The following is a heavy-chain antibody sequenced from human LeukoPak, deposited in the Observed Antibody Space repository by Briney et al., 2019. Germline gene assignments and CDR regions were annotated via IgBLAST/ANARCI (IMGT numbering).Heavy chain of an antibody. D-gene: IGHD6-19*01. CDR2: ISSSGDKI. CDR1: GFTFSNSA. Sequence: GGSLRLSCAASGFTFSNSAMSWVRQAPGKGLEWVSAISSSGDKIYYADAVKGRFTISRDNSKNTLFVQMISLRVEDTALYYCAKDRSHLPVAGFDSWGQGTLVTVSS. CDR3: AKDRSHLPVAGFDS. J-gene: IGHJ4*02. V-gene: IGHV3-23*01.